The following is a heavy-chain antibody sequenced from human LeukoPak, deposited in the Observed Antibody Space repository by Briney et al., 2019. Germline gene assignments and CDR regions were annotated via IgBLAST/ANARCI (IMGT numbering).Heavy chain of an antibody. V-gene: IGHV1-18*01. CDR2: ISTYNDNT. CDR3: AREMAVAGSGVIDS. Sequence: ASVKVSCKASGYTFTSYGISWVQQAPGQGLEWMGWISTYNDNTHYAQKFQGRVTMTTDTSTNTAYMELRSLRSDDTAVYYCAREMAVAGSGVIDSWGQGTLVTVSS. CDR1: GYTFTSYG. D-gene: IGHD6-19*01. J-gene: IGHJ4*02.